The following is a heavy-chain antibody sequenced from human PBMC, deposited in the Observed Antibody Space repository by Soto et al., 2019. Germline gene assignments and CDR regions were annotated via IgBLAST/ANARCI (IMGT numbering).Heavy chain of an antibody. V-gene: IGHV1-24*01. CDR1: GYTLTELS. CDR3: ATDWARAAAAGMEAFDI. CDR2: FDPEDGET. D-gene: IGHD6-13*01. Sequence: ASVEVSCKVSGYTLTELSMHWVRQAPGKGLEWMGGFDPEDGETIYAQKFQGRVTMTEDTSTDTAYMELSSLRSEDTAVYYCATDWARAAAAGMEAFDIWGQGTMVTVSS. J-gene: IGHJ3*02.